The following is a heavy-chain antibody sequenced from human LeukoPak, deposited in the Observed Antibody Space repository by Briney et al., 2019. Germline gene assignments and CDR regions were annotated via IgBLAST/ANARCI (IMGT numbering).Heavy chain of an antibody. V-gene: IGHV4-39*01. CDR1: GGSISSRSHY. J-gene: IGHJ3*02. CDR2: LYFTGST. D-gene: IGHD6-13*01. Sequence: PSETLSLTCTVSGGSISSRSHYWGWIRQPPGEGLEWIGSLYFTGSTYYNPSLKSRVSISGDTSKNHFSLKLSSVTAADTALYYCARRHIAGDGHVFDIWGQGTMVSVSS. CDR3: ARRHIAGDGHVFDI.